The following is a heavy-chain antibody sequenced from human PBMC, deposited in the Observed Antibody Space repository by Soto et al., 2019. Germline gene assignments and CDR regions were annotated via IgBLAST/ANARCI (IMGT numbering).Heavy chain of an antibody. Sequence: GGSLRLSCAASGFTFSSYAMSWVRQAPGKGLEWVGYISEDGSKKSYVDSVRGRFTTSRDNAERSLYLQLNSLRAEDTAVYYCARGTSTPGFDYLGQGTLVTVSS. CDR1: GFTFSSYA. V-gene: IGHV3-7*04. CDR3: ARGTSTPGFDY. D-gene: IGHD1-1*01. CDR2: ISEDGSKK. J-gene: IGHJ4*02.